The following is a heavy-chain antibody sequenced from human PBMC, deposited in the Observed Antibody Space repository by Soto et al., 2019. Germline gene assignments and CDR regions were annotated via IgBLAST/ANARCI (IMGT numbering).Heavy chain of an antibody. CDR1: GGSISSYY. CDR2: IYYSGST. J-gene: IGHJ4*02. CDR3: ARAAGMVRGSAFDY. D-gene: IGHD3-10*01. V-gene: IGHV4-59*08. Sequence: SETLSLTCTVSGGSISSYYWSWIRQPPGKGLEWIGYIYYSGSTNYNPSLKSRVTISVDTSKNQFSLKLSSVTAADTAVYYCARAAGMVRGSAFDYWAREPWSPSPQ.